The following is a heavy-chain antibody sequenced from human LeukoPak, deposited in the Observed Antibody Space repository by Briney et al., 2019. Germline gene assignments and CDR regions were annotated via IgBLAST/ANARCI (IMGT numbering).Heavy chain of an antibody. CDR1: GFTFSDYY. CDR3: ARDPSYGGLYYFDY. D-gene: IGHD4-23*01. Sequence: GGSLRLSCAASGFTFSDYYMSWNRQAPGKGLEWVSYISTSGDTTYYADSVKGRFSISRDNAKNSLYLQMNSLRAEDTAVYYCARDPSYGGLYYFDYWGQGTLVTVSS. CDR2: ISTSGDTT. V-gene: IGHV3-11*04. J-gene: IGHJ4*02.